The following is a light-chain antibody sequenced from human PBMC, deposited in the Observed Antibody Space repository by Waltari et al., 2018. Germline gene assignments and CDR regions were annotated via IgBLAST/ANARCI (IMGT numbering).Light chain of an antibody. Sequence: ERVFTQSPATLSMSPGQRATLSCRASQSVGCNLDWYQQRPGQAPRLLIFGASIRASGIPARFSGSGYGTEFTLTISSLQSEDFAVYYCLQYNNWPRTFGQGTKVEVK. CDR2: GAS. J-gene: IGKJ1*01. CDR3: LQYNNWPRT. CDR1: QSVGCN. V-gene: IGKV3-15*01.